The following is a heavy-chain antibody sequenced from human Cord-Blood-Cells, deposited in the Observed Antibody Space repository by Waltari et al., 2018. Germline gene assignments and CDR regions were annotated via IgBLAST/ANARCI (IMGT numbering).Heavy chain of an antibody. CDR3: AREPQCGGDCPPTEYFQH. V-gene: IGHV4-34*01. D-gene: IGHD2-21*02. Sequence: QVQLQQWGAGLLKPSETLSLTCAVYGGSFSGYYCSWIRQPPGKGLEWIGEINHSGSTNYNPSLKSRVTISVDTSKNQFSLKLSSVTAADTAVYYCAREPQCGGDCPPTEYFQHWGQGTLVTVSS. CDR2: INHSGST. CDR1: GGSFSGYY. J-gene: IGHJ1*01.